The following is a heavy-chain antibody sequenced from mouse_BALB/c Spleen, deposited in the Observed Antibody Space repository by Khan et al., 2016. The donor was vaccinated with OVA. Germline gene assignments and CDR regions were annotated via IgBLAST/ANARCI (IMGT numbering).Heavy chain of an antibody. CDR1: GYTFTDYI. V-gene: IGHV1-77*01. Sequence: QVQLQQSVPELVNPGASLKVSCKASGYTFTDYIIGWVKQSTRQGLEWIGEIFPGSGTPYYNEKFKEKATLTADKSANTAYMQLSSLTSEDSAVYFCARGGYSVFAYWGQGTLVTVSA. J-gene: IGHJ3*01. D-gene: IGHD3-1*01. CDR2: IFPGSGTP. CDR3: ARGGYSVFAY.